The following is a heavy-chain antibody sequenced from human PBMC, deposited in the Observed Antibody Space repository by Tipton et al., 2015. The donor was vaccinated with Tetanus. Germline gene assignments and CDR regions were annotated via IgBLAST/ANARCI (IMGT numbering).Heavy chain of an antibody. CDR3: AKDPASRGWFAP. J-gene: IGHJ5*02. Sequence: SLRLSCAASGFTFSNYDMAWVRQAPGKGLEWVSGISVRGSHTYYADPVKGRFSISRDNSKNTVYLQMNSLRDEDTAVYYCAKDPASRGWFAPWGQGSLVSVSS. V-gene: IGHV3-23*01. CDR2: ISVRGSHT. CDR1: GFTFSNYD.